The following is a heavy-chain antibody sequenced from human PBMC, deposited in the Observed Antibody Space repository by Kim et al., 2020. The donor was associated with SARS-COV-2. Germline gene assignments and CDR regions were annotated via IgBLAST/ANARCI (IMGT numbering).Heavy chain of an antibody. D-gene: IGHD3-22*01. CDR3: VKDRNPMIVGSGSFDY. J-gene: IGHJ4*02. Sequence: DSGKGRFTISRDNAKNTMYLHMSSLRAEDTAVFYCVKDRNPMIVGSGSFDYWGQGTPVTVFS. V-gene: IGHV3-23*01.